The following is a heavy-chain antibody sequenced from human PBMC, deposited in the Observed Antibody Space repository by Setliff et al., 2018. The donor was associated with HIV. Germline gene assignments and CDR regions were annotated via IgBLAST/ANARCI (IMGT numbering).Heavy chain of an antibody. Sequence: GGSLRLSCVASGFIFSDRYMDWVRQAPGKGLECLGRIKTRADGGAADTAEPVKGRFTISRDDSKSTLYLQMNSLKTEDTAVYFCSINSPLSSWGQGTLVTVSS. V-gene: IGHV3-15*01. CDR2: IKTRADGGAA. D-gene: IGHD6-6*01. CDR3: SINSPLSS. CDR1: GFIFSDRY. J-gene: IGHJ4*02.